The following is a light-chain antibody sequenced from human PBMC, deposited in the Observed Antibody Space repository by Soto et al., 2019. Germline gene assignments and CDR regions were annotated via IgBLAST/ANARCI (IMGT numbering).Light chain of an antibody. Sequence: EIVLTQSPGTLSLSPGDTATLSCRASQSVSSRYLGWYQQRPGQAPRLLIYGASSRATGIPDRFSGSGSGTEFTLTISSLQSEDFAVYYRQQYNNWPSITFGQGTRLEIK. CDR3: QQYNNWPSIT. V-gene: IGKV3-20*01. CDR1: QSVSSRY. CDR2: GAS. J-gene: IGKJ5*01.